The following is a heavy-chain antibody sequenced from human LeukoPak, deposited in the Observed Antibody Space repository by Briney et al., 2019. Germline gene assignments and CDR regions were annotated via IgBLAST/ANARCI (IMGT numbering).Heavy chain of an antibody. D-gene: IGHD5-24*01. CDR1: GFTFSDSA. CDR3: ARDIQLST. V-gene: IGHV3-23*01. J-gene: IGHJ3*01. CDR2: ISFSGGST. Sequence: GGSLRLSCAASGFTFSDSAMSWVRQAPGKGLEWVSLISFSGGSTYYADSVKGRFTISRDNSKDTLYPQMNSLRAEDTAIYYCARDIQLSTWGLGTMVTVSS.